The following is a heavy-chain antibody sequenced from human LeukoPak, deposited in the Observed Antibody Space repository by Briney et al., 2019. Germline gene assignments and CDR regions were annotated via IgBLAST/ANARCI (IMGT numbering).Heavy chain of an antibody. J-gene: IGHJ4*02. CDR2: INHSGDT. Sequence: SETLSLTCAVYGGSISGYYWSWIRQPPEKGLEWIGEINHSGDTNYNPSLKSRVTISVDTSKNQFSLNLTSVTAADTAVYYCARGGAFSYRRFDDWGQGTLVTVSS. CDR3: ARGGAFSYRRFDD. D-gene: IGHD5-18*01. V-gene: IGHV4-34*01. CDR1: GGSISGYY.